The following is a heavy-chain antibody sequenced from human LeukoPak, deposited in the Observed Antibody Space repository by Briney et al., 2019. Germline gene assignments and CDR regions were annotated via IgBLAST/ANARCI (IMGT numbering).Heavy chain of an antibody. CDR3: ARASWVSTTDAVR. J-gene: IGHJ4*02. CDR1: GLTFTTFA. CDR2: MKGTGET. Sequence: GGSLRLSCAASGLTFTTFAMSWVRQGPARGLEWVSSMKGTGETFYADSVKGRFTLSRDSSRNTVHLQLTTLRVADTAIYYCARASWVSTTDAVRWGQGTLVTVSS. D-gene: IGHD1-14*01. V-gene: IGHV3-23*01.